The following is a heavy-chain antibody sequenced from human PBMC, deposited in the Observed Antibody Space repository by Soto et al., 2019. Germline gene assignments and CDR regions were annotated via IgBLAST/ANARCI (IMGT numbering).Heavy chain of an antibody. CDR1: GFTFSNAW. CDR3: TTVGLAEMATIWTGYGMDV. V-gene: IGHV3-15*07. J-gene: IGHJ6*04. D-gene: IGHD3-9*01. Sequence: GVSLRLSCAASGFTFSNAWMNWVRQPPGNGLEWVGRIKSKTDGGTTDYAAPVKGRFTISRDDSKNTLYLQMNSLKTEDTAVYYCTTVGLAEMATIWTGYGMDVWGKADRVTVSS. CDR2: IKSKTDGGTT.